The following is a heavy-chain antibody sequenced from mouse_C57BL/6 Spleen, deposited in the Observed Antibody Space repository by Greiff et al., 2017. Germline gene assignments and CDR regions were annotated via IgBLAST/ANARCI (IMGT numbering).Heavy chain of an antibody. D-gene: IGHD4-1*01. CDR1: GYSITSDY. CDR2: ICNSGST. V-gene: IGHV3-8*01. CDR3: ARGETGTFAD. J-gene: IGHJ3*01. Sequence: EVQLLQSGPGLAKPSQTLSLTCSVTGYSITSDYWNWIRKFPGHKLEYMGYICNSGSTYYNPSRKSRISITRDTSKNQYYLQLNSVTTEDTATCDCARGETGTFADWGQGTLVTVSA.